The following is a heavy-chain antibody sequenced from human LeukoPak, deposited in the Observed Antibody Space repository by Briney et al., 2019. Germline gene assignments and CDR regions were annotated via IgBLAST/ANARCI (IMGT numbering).Heavy chain of an antibody. CDR1: GFTFSSYA. Sequence: GGSLRLSCAASGFTFSSYAMSWVRQAPGKGLEWVSAISGSGGSTYYADSVKGRFTIYRDNSKNTLYLQMNSLRAEDTAVYYCARDDPDYYDSSGYPNFDYWGQGTLVTVSS. D-gene: IGHD3-22*01. CDR2: ISGSGGST. CDR3: ARDDPDYYDSSGYPNFDY. J-gene: IGHJ4*02. V-gene: IGHV3-23*01.